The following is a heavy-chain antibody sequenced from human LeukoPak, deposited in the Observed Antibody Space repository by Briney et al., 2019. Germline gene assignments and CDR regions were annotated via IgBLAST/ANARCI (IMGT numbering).Heavy chain of an antibody. CDR1: GYTFTDYY. J-gene: IGHJ5*02. CDR2: INPNSGGT. CDR3: ARDGGANWFDP. D-gene: IGHD3-16*01. Sequence: GASVKVSCKTSGYTFTDYYIHWVRQAPGQGPEWMGWINPNSGGTNYAQNLQGRVTMTRDTSISTAYMELSRLRSDDTAVYYCARDGGANWFDPWGQGTLVTVSS. V-gene: IGHV1-2*02.